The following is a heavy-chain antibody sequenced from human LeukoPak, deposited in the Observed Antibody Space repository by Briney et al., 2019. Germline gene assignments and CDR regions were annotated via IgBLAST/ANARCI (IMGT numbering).Heavy chain of an antibody. Sequence: ASVKVSCKVSGYTLTELFMHWVRQAPGKGLEWMGGFDPEDGEAIYAQKFQGRVTMTEDTSTDTAYMELSSLRSEDTAVYYCATDNYSSGWYDYYYYYGMDVWGKGTTVTVSS. D-gene: IGHD6-19*01. V-gene: IGHV1-24*01. CDR2: FDPEDGEA. CDR1: GYTLTELF. J-gene: IGHJ6*04. CDR3: ATDNYSSGWYDYYYYYGMDV.